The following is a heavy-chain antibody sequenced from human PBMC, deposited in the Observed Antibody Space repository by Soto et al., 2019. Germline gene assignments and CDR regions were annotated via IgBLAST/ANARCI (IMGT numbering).Heavy chain of an antibody. V-gene: IGHV3-23*01. CDR2: ISGSGGST. Sequence: GGSLRLSCAASGFTFSSYAMSWVRQAPGKGLEWVSAISGSGGSTYYADSVKGRFTISRDNSKNTLYLQMNSLRAEDTAVYYCAKVAGFGCSGGSCYVYYFDYWGQGTLVTVSS. J-gene: IGHJ4*02. D-gene: IGHD2-15*01. CDR3: AKVAGFGCSGGSCYVYYFDY. CDR1: GFTFSSYA.